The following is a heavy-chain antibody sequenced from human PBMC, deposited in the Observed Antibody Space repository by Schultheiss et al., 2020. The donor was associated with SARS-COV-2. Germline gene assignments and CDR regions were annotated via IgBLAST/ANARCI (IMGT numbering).Heavy chain of an antibody. J-gene: IGHJ4*02. D-gene: IGHD3-22*01. CDR3: TTVLWYDSSGYPLYFDY. V-gene: IGHV3-15*07. Sequence: GGSLRLSCAASGFTFSNAWMNWVRQAPGKGLEWVGRIKSKTDGGTTDYAAPVKGRFTISRDDSKNTLYLQMNSLKTEDTAVYYCTTVLWYDSSGYPLYFDYWGQGTLVTVSS. CDR2: IKSKTDGGTT. CDR1: GFTFSNAW.